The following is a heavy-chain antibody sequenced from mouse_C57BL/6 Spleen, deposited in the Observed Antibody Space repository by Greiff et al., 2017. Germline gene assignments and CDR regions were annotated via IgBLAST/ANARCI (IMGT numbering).Heavy chain of an antibody. J-gene: IGHJ4*01. CDR3: ARHVGTARYAMDD. CDR1: GFTFSSYT. Sequence: EVKLMESGGGLVKPGGSLKLSCAASGFTFSSYTMSWVRQTPEKRLEWVATISGGGGNTYYPDSVKGRFTISRDNAKNTLYLQMSSLRSEDTALYYCARHVGTARYAMDDWGQGTSVTVSS. CDR2: ISGGGGNT. D-gene: IGHD3-3*01. V-gene: IGHV5-9*01.